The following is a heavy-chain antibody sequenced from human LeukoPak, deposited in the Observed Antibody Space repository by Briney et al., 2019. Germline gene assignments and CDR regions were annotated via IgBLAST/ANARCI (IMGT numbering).Heavy chain of an antibody. Sequence: GESLKISCKGSGYTFTSNGISWVRQAPGQGLEWMGWISAYNGNTNYAQKLQGRVTMTTDTSTSTAYMELRSLRSDDTAVYYCARGVPAANYYYMDVWGKGSTVTVSS. CDR2: ISAYNGNT. CDR3: ARGVPAANYYYMDV. V-gene: IGHV1-18*01. CDR1: GYTFTSNG. D-gene: IGHD2-2*01. J-gene: IGHJ6*03.